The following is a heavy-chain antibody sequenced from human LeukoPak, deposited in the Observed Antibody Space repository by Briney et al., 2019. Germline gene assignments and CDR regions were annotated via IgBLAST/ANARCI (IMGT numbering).Heavy chain of an antibody. CDR1: GFTVSSNY. V-gene: IGHV3-53*01. Sequence: GGSLRLSCAASGFTVSSNYMTWVRQAPGKGLEWVSVIHKNAITYYADTVKGRFTISRDNSKNMLYLQMNSLRAEDTAVYYCARAADYYYDSSGYYLGYFDYWGQGTLVTVSS. J-gene: IGHJ4*02. CDR2: IHKNAIT. D-gene: IGHD3-22*01. CDR3: ARAADYYYDSSGYYLGYFDY.